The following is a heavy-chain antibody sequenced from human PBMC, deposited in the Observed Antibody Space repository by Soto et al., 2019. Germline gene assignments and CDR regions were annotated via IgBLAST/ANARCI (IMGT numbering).Heavy chain of an antibody. CDR2: IYYSGST. Sequence: SETLSLTCTVSGGSISSNYYYWSWIRQPPGKGLEWIGYIYYSGSTNYNPSLKSRVTISVDTSKNQFSLKLSSVTAADTAVYYCARALILTGYYIHDAFDIWGQGTMVTVSS. J-gene: IGHJ3*02. CDR3: ARALILTGYYIHDAFDI. CDR1: GGSISSNYYY. V-gene: IGHV4-61*01. D-gene: IGHD3-9*01.